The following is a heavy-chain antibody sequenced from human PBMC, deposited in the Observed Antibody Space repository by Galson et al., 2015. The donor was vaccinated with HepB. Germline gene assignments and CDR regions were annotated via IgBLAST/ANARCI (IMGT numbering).Heavy chain of an antibody. J-gene: IGHJ4*02. V-gene: IGHV1-69*04. D-gene: IGHD3-3*01. CDR1: GGTFSSYA. CDR2: IIPILGIA. CDR3: ARIVGFLEGIRGGYFDY. Sequence: SVKVSCKASGGTFSSYAISWVRRAPGQGLEWMGRIIPILGIANYAQKFQGRVTITADKSTSTAYMELSSLRSEDTAMYYCARIVGFLEGIRGGYFDYWGQGTLVTVSS.